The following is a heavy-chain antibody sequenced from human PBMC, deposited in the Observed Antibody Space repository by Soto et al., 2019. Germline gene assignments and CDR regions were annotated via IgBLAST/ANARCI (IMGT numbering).Heavy chain of an antibody. CDR1: GFTFSSYS. CDR2: ISSSSSYI. D-gene: IGHD3-10*01. CDR3: ARVGYSVLWFGELEYNWFDP. Sequence: GGSLRLSCAASGFTFSSYSMNWVRQAPGKGLEWVSSISSSSSYIYYADSVKGRFTISRDNAKNSLYLQMNSLRAEDTAVYYCARVGYSVLWFGELEYNWFDPWGQGTLVTVSS. V-gene: IGHV3-21*01. J-gene: IGHJ5*02.